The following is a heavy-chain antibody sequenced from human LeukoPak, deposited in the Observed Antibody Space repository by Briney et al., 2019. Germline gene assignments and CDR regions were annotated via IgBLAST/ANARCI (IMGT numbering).Heavy chain of an antibody. V-gene: IGHV1-8*01. CDR2: MNPNSGNT. J-gene: IGHJ3*02. D-gene: IGHD3-22*01. Sequence: SVKVSCKASGYTFTSYDINWVRQATGQGLEWMGWMNPNSGNTGYAQKFQGRVTMTRNTSISTAYMELSSLRSEDTAVYYCARGGAGTMIVVVNPAVREDAFDIWGQGTMVTVSS. CDR1: GYTFTSYD. CDR3: ARGGAGTMIVVVNPAVREDAFDI.